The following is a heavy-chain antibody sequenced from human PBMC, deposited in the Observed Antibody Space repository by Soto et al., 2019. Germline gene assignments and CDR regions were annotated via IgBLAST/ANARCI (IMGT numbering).Heavy chain of an antibody. CDR1: GGTLSSYA. D-gene: IGHD4-17*01. V-gene: IGHV1-69*01. CDR3: ARENSDYGDYHY. CDR2: IIPIFGTA. J-gene: IGHJ4*02. Sequence: QVQLVQSGAEVKKPGSSVKVSCTASGGTLSSYAISWVRQAPGQGLEWMGGIIPIFGTANYAQKFQGRVTITADESTSTAYMELSSLRSEDTGVYYCARENSDYGDYHYWGQGTLVTVSS.